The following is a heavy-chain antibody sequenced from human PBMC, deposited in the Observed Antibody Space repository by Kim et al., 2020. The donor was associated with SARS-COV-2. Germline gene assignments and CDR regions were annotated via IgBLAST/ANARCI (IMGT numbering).Heavy chain of an antibody. D-gene: IGHD3-10*01. Sequence: ASVKVSCKASGYTFTSYGISWVRQAPGQGLEWMGWISAYNGNTNYAQKLQGRVTMTTDTSTSTAYMELRSLRSDDTAVYYCARGRLHDYYGSGSYYTETLGQFDPWGQGTLVTVSS. CDR1: GYTFTSYG. V-gene: IGHV1-18*04. CDR3: ARGRLHDYYGSGSYYTETLGQFDP. J-gene: IGHJ5*02. CDR2: ISAYNGNT.